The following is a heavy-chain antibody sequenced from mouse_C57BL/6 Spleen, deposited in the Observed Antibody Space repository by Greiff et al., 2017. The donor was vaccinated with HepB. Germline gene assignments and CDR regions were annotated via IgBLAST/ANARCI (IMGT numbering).Heavy chain of an antibody. CDR3: ARERGLYYGSSYGGYFDV. CDR1: GYTFTSYW. CDR2: INPSNGGT. V-gene: IGHV1-53*01. D-gene: IGHD1-1*01. J-gene: IGHJ1*03. Sequence: QVQLQQPGTELVKPGASVKLSCKASGYTFTSYWMHWVKQRPGQGLEWIGNINPSNGGTNYNEKFKSKATLTVDKSSSTADMQLSSLTSEDSAVYYCARERGLYYGSSYGGYFDVWGTGTTVTVSS.